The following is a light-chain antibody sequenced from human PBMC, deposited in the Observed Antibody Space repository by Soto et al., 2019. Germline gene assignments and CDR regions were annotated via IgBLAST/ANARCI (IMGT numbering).Light chain of an antibody. J-gene: IGKJ1*01. CDR3: QQYNTFSPRWT. CDR1: RSVSSSY. V-gene: IGKV3-20*01. CDR2: GAS. Sequence: EILLTQSPGTLSLSRGGGATVACRASRSVSSSYLTWYQQKPGQAPRLLIYGASNRATDIPARFSGSGSGTEFTLTVSSLQPDDFATYYCQQYNTFSPRWTFGQGTKVDI.